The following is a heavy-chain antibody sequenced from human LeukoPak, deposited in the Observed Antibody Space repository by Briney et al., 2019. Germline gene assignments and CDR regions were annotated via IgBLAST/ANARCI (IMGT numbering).Heavy chain of an antibody. D-gene: IGHD3-10*01. J-gene: IGHJ4*02. CDR1: GGSISSYY. V-gene: IGHV4-59*01. Sequence: KPSETLSLTCTVSGGSISSYYWSWIRQPPGKGLEWIGYIYYSWSTNYNPSLKSRVTISVDTSKNQFSLKLSSVTAADTAVYYCARNAYNYYGSGSYIDYWGLGTLVTVSS. CDR3: ARNAYNYYGSGSYIDY. CDR2: IYYSWST.